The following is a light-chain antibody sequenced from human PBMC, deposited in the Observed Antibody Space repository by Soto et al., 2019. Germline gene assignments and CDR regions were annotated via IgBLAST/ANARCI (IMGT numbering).Light chain of an antibody. CDR2: AAT. J-gene: IGKJ2*01. CDR1: QDIQLY. Sequence: DIQMTQSPSSLAASVGDTVTITSTASQDIQLYLAWFQQLPGKAPRSLISAATTLQSGVLSRFIGSGSGTDFTLTIISLQPEDFATYYCQHTYSIHVTFGQGTKLEIK. V-gene: IGKV1-16*01. CDR3: QHTYSIHVT.